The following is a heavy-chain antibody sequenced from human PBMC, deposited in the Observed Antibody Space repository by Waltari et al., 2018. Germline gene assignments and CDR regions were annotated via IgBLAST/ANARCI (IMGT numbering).Heavy chain of an antibody. D-gene: IGHD6-19*01. Sequence: QLQLQESGPGLVKPSETLTLTCNVSGGSISTSGHYWGWIRQPPGKGLEWIGSIYYRGNTYYSPSLKSRITMSVDTSKNQFSLKVTSVTAADTAVYYCAKDEYYSNGWYGGLDSWGQGTLVTVSA. CDR2: IYYRGNT. CDR3: AKDEYYSNGWYGGLDS. CDR1: GGSISTSGHY. V-gene: IGHV4-39*07. J-gene: IGHJ4*02.